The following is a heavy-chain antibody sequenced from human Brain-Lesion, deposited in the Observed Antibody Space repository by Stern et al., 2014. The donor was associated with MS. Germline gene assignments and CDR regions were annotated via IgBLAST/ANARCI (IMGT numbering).Heavy chain of an antibody. CDR3: AKDRQYLTYFFDH. CDR1: GFTFGSCA. J-gene: IGHJ5*02. CDR2: VSYDGSNK. D-gene: IGHD2/OR15-2a*01. Sequence: QVQLVESGGGVVQPGRPLRLSCVASGFTFGSCAMHWVRQAPGKGLEWVAGVSYDGSNKYYADSVKGCFTISRDNSQNTLYMQMSSLRPEDTAVYYCAKDRQYLTYFFDHWGQGSLVTVSS. V-gene: IGHV3-30*18.